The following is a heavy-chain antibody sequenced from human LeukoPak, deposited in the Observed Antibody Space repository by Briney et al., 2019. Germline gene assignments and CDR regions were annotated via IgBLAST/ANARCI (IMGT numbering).Heavy chain of an antibody. CDR1: GFTFSSYW. CDR3: ARDILTGCFYYYYGMDV. Sequence: GGSLRLSCAASGFTFSSYWMHWVRQAPGKGLVWVSRINSDGSSTSYADSVKGRFTVSRDNAKNTLYLQVSSLRAEDTAVYYCARDILTGCFYYYYGMDVWGQGTTVTVSS. D-gene: IGHD3-9*01. CDR2: INSDGSST. V-gene: IGHV3-74*01. J-gene: IGHJ6*02.